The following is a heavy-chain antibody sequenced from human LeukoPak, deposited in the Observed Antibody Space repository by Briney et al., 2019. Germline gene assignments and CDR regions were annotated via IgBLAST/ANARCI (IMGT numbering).Heavy chain of an antibody. CDR1: GFTFGSSA. Sequence: GGSLRLSCAASGFTFGSSAMSWVRQAPGKGPEWVSTFSRSGPDTYYADSVKGRFTIFRDNSKNTLYLQMNSLRAEDTAVYYCAKGSLSSWYYFDYWGQGTLVTVSS. J-gene: IGHJ4*02. D-gene: IGHD6-13*01. V-gene: IGHV3-23*01. CDR2: FSRSGPDT. CDR3: AKGSLSSWYYFDY.